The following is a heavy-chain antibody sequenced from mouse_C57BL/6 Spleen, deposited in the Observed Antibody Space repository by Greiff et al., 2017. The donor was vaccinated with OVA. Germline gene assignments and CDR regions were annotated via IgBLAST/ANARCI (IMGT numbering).Heavy chain of an antibody. V-gene: IGHV5-12*01. Sequence: EVQLVESGGGLVQPGGSLKLSCAASGFTFSDYYMYWVRQTPEKRLEWVAYISNGGGSTYYPDTVKGRFTISRDNAKNTLYLQMSRLKSEDTAMYYCARPHYYGSSPFAYWGQGTLVTVSA. CDR3: ARPHYYGSSPFAY. CDR2: ISNGGGST. D-gene: IGHD1-1*01. CDR1: GFTFSDYY. J-gene: IGHJ3*01.